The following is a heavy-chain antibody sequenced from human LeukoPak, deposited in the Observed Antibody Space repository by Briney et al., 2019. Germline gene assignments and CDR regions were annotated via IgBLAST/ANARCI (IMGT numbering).Heavy chain of an antibody. CDR1: GFTFSSYA. J-gene: IGHJ4*02. V-gene: IGHV3-23*01. D-gene: IGHD2-2*02. CDR3: AKEDCSSTSCYIFDYFDY. CDR2: ISGSGGST. Sequence: GGSLRLSCAASGFTFSSYAMSWVRQAPGKGLEWVSAISGSGGSTYYADSVKGRFTISRDNSKNTLYLQMNSLRAEDTAVYYCAKEDCSSTSCYIFDYFDYWGQGTLVTVSS.